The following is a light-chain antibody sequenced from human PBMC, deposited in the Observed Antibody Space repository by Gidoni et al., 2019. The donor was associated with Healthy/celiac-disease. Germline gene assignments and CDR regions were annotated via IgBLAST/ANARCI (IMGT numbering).Light chain of an antibody. CDR2: AAS. V-gene: IGKV1-39*01. Sequence: IQLTQSPSSLSASVGDRVTITCRASQSISSYLNWYQQKPGKAPKLLIYAASNLQSGVPSRFSGSGSGTDFTLTISSLQPEDFATYYCQQSYSTPLTFGGGTKVEIK. CDR3: QQSYSTPLT. J-gene: IGKJ4*01. CDR1: QSISSY.